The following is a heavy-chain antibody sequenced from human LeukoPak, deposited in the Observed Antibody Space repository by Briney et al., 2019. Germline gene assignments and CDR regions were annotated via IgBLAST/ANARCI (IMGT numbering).Heavy chain of an antibody. V-gene: IGHV1-2*02. Sequence: ASVKVSCKASGYTFTGYYMHWVRQAPGQGLEWMGWINPNSGGTNYAQKFQGRVTMTRDTSISTAYMELSRLRSDDTAVYYCARGPPEQWLHDYYFDYWGQGTLVTISS. CDR3: ARGPPEQWLHDYYFDY. CDR1: GYTFTGYY. J-gene: IGHJ4*02. CDR2: INPNSGGT. D-gene: IGHD6-19*01.